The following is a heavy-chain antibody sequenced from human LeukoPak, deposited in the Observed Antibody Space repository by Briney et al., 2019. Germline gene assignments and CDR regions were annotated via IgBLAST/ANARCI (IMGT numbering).Heavy chain of an antibody. CDR3: ARGSYYGFVASAPNAFDI. CDR1: GYTFTSYG. J-gene: IGHJ3*02. CDR2: ISAYNGNT. V-gene: IGHV1-18*01. Sequence: ASVKVSCKASGYTFTSYGISWVRQAPGQGLEWMGWISAYNGNTNYAQKLQGRVTMTTDTSTSTAYMELRSLRSDDTAVYYCARGSYYGFVASAPNAFDIWGQGTMVTVSS. D-gene: IGHD1-26*01.